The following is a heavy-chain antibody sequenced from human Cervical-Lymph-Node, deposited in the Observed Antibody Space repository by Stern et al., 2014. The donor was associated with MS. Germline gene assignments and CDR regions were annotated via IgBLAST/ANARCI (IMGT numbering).Heavy chain of an antibody. J-gene: IGHJ4*02. CDR1: GGAVSSGDRY. CDR2: ISYSGNT. D-gene: IGHD3-3*01. Sequence: QVQLQESGPGLVKPSQTLSLTCTVSGGAVSSGDRYWSWIRQHPEKGLEWIGYISYSGNTHYNPSLESRVTISMDRSKNQFSLKLRSVTAADTAVYYCARVTEFLRFFYPDYWGQGIRVTVSS. V-gene: IGHV4-31*03. CDR3: ARVTEFLRFFYPDY.